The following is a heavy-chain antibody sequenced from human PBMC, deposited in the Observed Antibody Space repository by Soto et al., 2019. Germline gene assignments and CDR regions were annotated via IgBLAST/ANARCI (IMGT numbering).Heavy chain of an antibody. CDR2: IHHTGGT. Sequence: PSETLSLTCAVSGYSITSGYYWGWIRQPPGKGLEWMGTIHHTGGTYYNPSLKSRVSMSIDTSKNQFSLRLSSVTAADTAVYYCAASISIFGVVPFWGQGTLVTVSS. CDR1: GYSITSGYY. CDR3: AASISIFGVVPF. V-gene: IGHV4-38-2*01. D-gene: IGHD3-3*01. J-gene: IGHJ4*02.